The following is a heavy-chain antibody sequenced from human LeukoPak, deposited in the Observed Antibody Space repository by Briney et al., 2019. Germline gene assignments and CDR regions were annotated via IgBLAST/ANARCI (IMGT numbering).Heavy chain of an antibody. D-gene: IGHD4-11*01. J-gene: IGHJ4*02. CDR2: IWSDASNT. V-gene: IGHV3-33*06. CDR1: GFTFSHYG. Sequence: PGRSLRLSCETSGFTFSHYGMHWVRQAPGAGLEWVAVIWSDASNTYYADSVKGRFTISRDNSRKTLYLQMSSLRAEDTAVYYCAKDAERGFDYSNSLNYWGQGTLVTVSS. CDR3: AKDAERGFDYSNSLNY.